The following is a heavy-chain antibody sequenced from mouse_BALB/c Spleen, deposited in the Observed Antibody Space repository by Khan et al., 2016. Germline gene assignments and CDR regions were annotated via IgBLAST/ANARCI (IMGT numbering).Heavy chain of an antibody. CDR1: GYSIISGYG. J-gene: IGHJ4*01. Sequence: EVQLQESGPDLVKPSQSLSLTCSVSGYSIISGYGWHWIRQFPGNKLEWMGNIYYSGSINYNPSLKSRISITRDTSKNQFFLQLNSVTTEDTATDYCARRAISDGYFVGALDYWGQGTSVTVSS. CDR2: IYYSGSI. V-gene: IGHV3-1*02. D-gene: IGHD2-3*01. CDR3: ARRAISDGYFVGALDY.